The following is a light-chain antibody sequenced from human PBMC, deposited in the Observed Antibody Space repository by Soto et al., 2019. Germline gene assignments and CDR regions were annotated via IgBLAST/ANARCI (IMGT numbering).Light chain of an antibody. V-gene: IGKV3-15*01. CDR1: QSVSSN. Sequence: EIVMTQSPATLSVSPGERATLSCRASQSVSSNLAWYQQKPGQAPRLLIYGASTRATGIPARFSGSGSGTEFTPTISSLQSEDFAVYYCQQYNNWPPEETFGQGTKVEIK. CDR3: QQYNNWPPEET. CDR2: GAS. J-gene: IGKJ1*01.